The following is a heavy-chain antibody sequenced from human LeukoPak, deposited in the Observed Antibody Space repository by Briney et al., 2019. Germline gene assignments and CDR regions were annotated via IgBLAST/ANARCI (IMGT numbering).Heavy chain of an antibody. V-gene: IGHV3-23*01. J-gene: IGHJ4*02. D-gene: IGHD2-15*01. CDR1: GFTFSDYY. Sequence: GGSLRLSCAASGFTFSDYYMSWVRQAPGKGLEWVSAISGSGGSTYYADSVKGRFTISRDNSKNTLYLQMNSLRAEDTAVYYCAKAYAYLPAATPLDYWGQGTLVTVSS. CDR3: AKAYAYLPAATPLDY. CDR2: ISGSGGST.